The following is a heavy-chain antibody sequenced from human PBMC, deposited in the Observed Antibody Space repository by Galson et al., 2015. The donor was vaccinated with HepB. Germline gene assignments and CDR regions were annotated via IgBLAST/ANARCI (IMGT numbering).Heavy chain of an antibody. CDR2: ITSSGGST. Sequence: SLRLSCAASGFTFNIYAMNWVRQAPGKELEWVSSITSSGGSTYFADSVKGRFTISRDNSKNTLYLQMNSLRAEDTAVYYCAKGGWSSWFDPWGQGTLVTVSS. CDR3: AKGGWSSWFDP. D-gene: IGHD6-19*01. CDR1: GFTFNIYA. J-gene: IGHJ5*02. V-gene: IGHV3-23*01.